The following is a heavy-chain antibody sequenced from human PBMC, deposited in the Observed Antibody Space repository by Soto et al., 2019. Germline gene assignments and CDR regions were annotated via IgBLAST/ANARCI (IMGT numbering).Heavy chain of an antibody. CDR1: GGSFSGYY. D-gene: IGHD2-15*01. CDR2: INHSGST. Sequence: QVQLQQWGAGLLKPSETLSLTCAVYGGSFSGYYWSWIRQPPGKGLEWIGEINHSGSTNYNPSLKSRVTISGDTSKNQFSLKLSSVTAADTAVYYCARDSPREVAASNWFDPWGQGTLVTVSS. J-gene: IGHJ5*02. V-gene: IGHV4-34*01. CDR3: ARDSPREVAASNWFDP.